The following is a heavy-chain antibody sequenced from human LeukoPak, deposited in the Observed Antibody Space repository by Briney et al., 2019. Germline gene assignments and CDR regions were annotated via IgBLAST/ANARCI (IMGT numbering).Heavy chain of an antibody. CDR2: ISYDGSNK. V-gene: IGHV3-30-3*01. D-gene: IGHD2-15*01. CDR1: GFTFSSYA. CDR3: ARGSNPYCSGGSCYFDY. Sequence: GGSLRLSCAASGFTFSSYAMHWVRQAPGKGLEWVAVISYDGSNKYYADSVMGRFTISRDNSKNTLYLQMNSLRAEDTAVYYCARGSNPYCSGGSCYFDYWGQGTLVTVSS. J-gene: IGHJ4*02.